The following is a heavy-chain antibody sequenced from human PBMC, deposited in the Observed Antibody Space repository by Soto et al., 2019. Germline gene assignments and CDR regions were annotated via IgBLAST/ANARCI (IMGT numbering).Heavy chain of an antibody. D-gene: IGHD2-2*01. CDR1: GGSFSGYY. CDR3: ARGSHIVVVPAAIYYYGMDV. Sequence: SETLSLTCAVYGGSFSGYYWSWIRQPPGKGLEWIGEINHSGSTNYNPSLKSRVTISVDTSKNQFSLKLSSVTAADTAVYYCARGSHIVVVPAAIYYYGMDVWGQGTTVTVSS. J-gene: IGHJ6*02. V-gene: IGHV4-34*01. CDR2: INHSGST.